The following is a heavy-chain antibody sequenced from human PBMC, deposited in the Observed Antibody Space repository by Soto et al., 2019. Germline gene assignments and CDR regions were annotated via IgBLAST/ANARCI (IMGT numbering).Heavy chain of an antibody. Sequence: PGGSLRLSCAASGFTFSNAWMNWVRQAPGKGLEWVGRIKSKTDGGTTDYAAPVKGRFTISRDDSKNTLYLQMNSLKTEDTAVYYCTTTYYYDSSGYLGGHYYYGMDVWGQGTTVTVSS. D-gene: IGHD3-22*01. J-gene: IGHJ6*02. CDR1: GFTFSNAW. V-gene: IGHV3-15*07. CDR3: TTTYYYDSSGYLGGHYYYGMDV. CDR2: IKSKTDGGTT.